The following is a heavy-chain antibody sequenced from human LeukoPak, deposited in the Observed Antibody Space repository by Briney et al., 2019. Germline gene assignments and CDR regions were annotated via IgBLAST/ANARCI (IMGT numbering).Heavy chain of an antibody. V-gene: IGHV4-61*02. CDR3: ARSARYTDWFDP. CDR2: IYTSGST. Sequence: SEPLSLTCTVPGGSATSGSYYWSWIRQPAGKGLECIGRIYTSGSTNYNPSLKSRVTISVDTSKNQFSLKLSSVTAADTAVYYCARSARYTDWFDPWGQGTLVTVSS. CDR1: GGSATSGSYY. D-gene: IGHD1-1*01. J-gene: IGHJ5*02.